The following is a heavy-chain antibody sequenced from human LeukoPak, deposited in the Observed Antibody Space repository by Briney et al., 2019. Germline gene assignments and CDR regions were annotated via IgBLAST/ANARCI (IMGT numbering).Heavy chain of an antibody. Sequence: PSQTLSLTCTVSGGSISSGGYYWSWIRQPPGKGLEWIGYIYYSGSTNYNPSLKSRVTISVDTSKNQFSLKLSSVTAADTAVYYCARRGYGHYFDYWGQGTLVTVSS. CDR3: ARRGYGHYFDY. D-gene: IGHD5-12*01. J-gene: IGHJ4*02. CDR1: GGSISSGGYY. V-gene: IGHV4-61*08. CDR2: IYYSGST.